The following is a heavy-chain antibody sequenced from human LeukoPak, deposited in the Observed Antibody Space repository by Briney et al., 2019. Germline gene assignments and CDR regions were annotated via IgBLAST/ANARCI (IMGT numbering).Heavy chain of an antibody. J-gene: IGHJ4*02. D-gene: IGHD3-10*01. CDR2: IYNSGST. V-gene: IGHV4-59*01. CDR1: GGSISSYY. CDR3: ARETPYGSGSYPFDY. Sequence: SEILSLTCTVSGGSISSYYWNWIRQPPGKGLEWIGYIYNSGSTNNNPSLKSRVTISVDTSKKQFSLKLSSVTAADTAVYYRARETPYGSGSYPFDYWGQGILVTVSS.